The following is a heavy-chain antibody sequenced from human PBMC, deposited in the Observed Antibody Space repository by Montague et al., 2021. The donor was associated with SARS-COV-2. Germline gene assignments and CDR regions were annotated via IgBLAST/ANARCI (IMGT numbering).Heavy chain of an antibody. V-gene: IGHV4-61*01. CDR1: GGSVSSGSYY. Sequence: SETQSLTCIVSGGSVSSGSYYWSWIRQPPGKGLEWIGYTYYSGSTNYNPSLKSRVTISVDTSKNQFSLKLSSVTAADTAVYYCARDPWRITIFGVVTRYGMDVWGQGTTVTVSS. CDR3: ARDPWRITIFGVVTRYGMDV. CDR2: TYYSGST. J-gene: IGHJ6*02. D-gene: IGHD3-3*01.